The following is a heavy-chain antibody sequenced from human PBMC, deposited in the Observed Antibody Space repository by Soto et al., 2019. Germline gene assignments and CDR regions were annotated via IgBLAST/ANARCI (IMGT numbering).Heavy chain of an antibody. CDR2: MSYSGST. V-gene: IGHV4-59*08. J-gene: IGHJ4*02. D-gene: IGHD1-1*01. CDR1: GDSISSHY. CDR3: ARRYGRAFDY. Sequence: SETLSLTCTVSGDSISSHYGGWVRQHPGKGLEWIGNMSYSGSTYYNPSLKSRVTISVDTSKNQFSLKLTSVTAADPAVYYCARRYGRAFDYWGQGTLVTVS.